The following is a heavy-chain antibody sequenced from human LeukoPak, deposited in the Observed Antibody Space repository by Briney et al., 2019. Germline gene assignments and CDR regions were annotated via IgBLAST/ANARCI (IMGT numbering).Heavy chain of an antibody. CDR3: AREGRQDYVYFDC. Sequence: ASVKVSCKASGYMFTRYNIHWVRQAPGQGLEWLGIFNPSGDSTSYAQKFQGRVTMTRDTSTSTVYMELSSLRSEDTAVYYCAREGRQDYVYFDCWGQGTLVTVSS. J-gene: IGHJ4*02. CDR1: GYMFTRYN. CDR2: FNPSGDST. V-gene: IGHV1-46*01. D-gene: IGHD4-17*01.